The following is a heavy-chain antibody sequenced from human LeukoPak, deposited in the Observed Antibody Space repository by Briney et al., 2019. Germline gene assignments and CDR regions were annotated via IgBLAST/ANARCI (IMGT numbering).Heavy chain of an antibody. CDR2: IYTSGST. V-gene: IGHV4-4*07. Sequence: SETLSLTCTVSGASISSYYWSWIRQPAGKGLEWIGRIYTSGSTNYNPSLKSRVTMSVDTSKNQFSLKLSSVTAADTAVYYCARENPLYDYVWGSYRSSFDYWGQGTLVTVSS. CDR1: GASISSYY. J-gene: IGHJ4*02. CDR3: ARENPLYDYVWGSYRSSFDY. D-gene: IGHD3-16*02.